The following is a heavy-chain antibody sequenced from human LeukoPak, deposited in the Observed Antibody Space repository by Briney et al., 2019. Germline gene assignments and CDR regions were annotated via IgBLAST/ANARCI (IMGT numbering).Heavy chain of an antibody. D-gene: IGHD6-19*01. CDR1: GYTFTSYY. V-gene: IGHV1-46*01. Sequence: WASVNVSCKASGYTFTSYYMHWVRQAPGQGLEWMGIINPSGGSTSYAQKFQGRVTMTRDTSTSTVYMELSSLRSEDTAVYYCASPSIHSSGYYYFDYWGQGTLVTVSS. J-gene: IGHJ4*02. CDR2: INPSGGST. CDR3: ASPSIHSSGYYYFDY.